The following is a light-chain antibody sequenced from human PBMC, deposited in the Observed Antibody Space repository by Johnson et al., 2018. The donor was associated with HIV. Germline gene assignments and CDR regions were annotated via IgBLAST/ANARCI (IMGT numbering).Light chain of an antibody. Sequence: QSVLTQPPSVSAAPGQKVTISCSTNSSNFGNNYVSWYQQLPGTAPKVLIYDNNKRPSGIPDRFSGSKSGTSATLGITGLQTGDEADYYCGPWDSSRSFYVVGTGTKVTVL. J-gene: IGLJ1*01. CDR2: DNN. CDR3: GPWDSSRSFYV. V-gene: IGLV1-51*01. CDR1: SSNFGNNY.